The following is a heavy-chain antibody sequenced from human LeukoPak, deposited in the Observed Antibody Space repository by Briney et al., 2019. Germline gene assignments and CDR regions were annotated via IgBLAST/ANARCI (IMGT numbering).Heavy chain of an antibody. CDR2: ISYDGSNK. CDR3: AQVPGGPDAFDI. J-gene: IGHJ3*02. V-gene: IGHV3-30*18. Sequence: PGRSLRLSCAASGFTFSSYGMHWVRQAPGKGLEWVAVISYDGSNKYYADSVKGRFTISRDNSKNTLYLQMNSLRAEDTAVYYCAQVPGGPDAFDIWGQGTMVTVSS. CDR1: GFTFSSYG.